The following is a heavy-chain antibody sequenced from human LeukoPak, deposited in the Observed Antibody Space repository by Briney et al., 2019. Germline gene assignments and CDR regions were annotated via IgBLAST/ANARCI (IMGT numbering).Heavy chain of an antibody. Sequence: GASVKVSCKASGYTFTGYYMHWVRQAPGQGLEWMGWINPNSGGTNYAQKFQGRVTMTRDTSISTAYMELSRLRSDDTAVYYCASLGRGRVVTISPENDYWGQGTLVTVSS. J-gene: IGHJ4*02. CDR1: GYTFTGYY. D-gene: IGHD5-12*01. CDR3: ASLGRGRVVTISPENDY. V-gene: IGHV1-2*02. CDR2: INPNSGGT.